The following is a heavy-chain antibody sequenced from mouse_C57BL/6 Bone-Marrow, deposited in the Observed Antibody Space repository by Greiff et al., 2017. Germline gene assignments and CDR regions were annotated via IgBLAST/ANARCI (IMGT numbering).Heavy chain of an antibody. Sequence: EVQGVESGGGLVKPGGSLKLSCAASGFTFSSYTMSWVRQTPEKRLEWVATISGGGGNTYYPDSVKGRFTISRDNAKNTLYLQMSSLRSEDTALYYCARHTGYGSSYWYFDVWGTGTTVTVSS. CDR1: GFTFSSYT. V-gene: IGHV5-9*01. J-gene: IGHJ1*03. CDR3: ARHTGYGSSYWYFDV. CDR2: ISGGGGNT. D-gene: IGHD1-1*01.